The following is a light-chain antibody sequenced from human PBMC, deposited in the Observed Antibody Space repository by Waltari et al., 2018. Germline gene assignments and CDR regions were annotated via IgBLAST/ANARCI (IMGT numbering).Light chain of an antibody. J-gene: IGKJ4*01. Sequence: DIQMTQSPSSVSAFVGDRVTITCRASQSISNWLAWYQQKLGKAPKLLIYGASDLLSGVPSRFSGSGAGTDFTLTISSLQAEDFATYYCQQVNSFPATFGGGTTVEIK. CDR1: QSISNW. CDR2: GAS. CDR3: QQVNSFPAT. V-gene: IGKV1-12*01.